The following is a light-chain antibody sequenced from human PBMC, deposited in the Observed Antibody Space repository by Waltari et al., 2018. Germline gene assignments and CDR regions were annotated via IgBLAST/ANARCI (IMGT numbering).Light chain of an antibody. CDR2: STN. V-gene: IGLV1-44*01. Sequence: QSVVTQPPSASGTPGQRVSISCSGSSSNLGGNPVNWYQHVPGAGPRLLLYSTNQRPSGVPDRFSGSKSGTSASLAISGLQSDDEADYYCAAWDDNLRAWVFGGGTKLTVL. CDR3: AAWDDNLRAWV. J-gene: IGLJ3*02. CDR1: SSNLGGNP.